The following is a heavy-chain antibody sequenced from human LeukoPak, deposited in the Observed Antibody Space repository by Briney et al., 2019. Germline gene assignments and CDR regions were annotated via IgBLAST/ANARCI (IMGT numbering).Heavy chain of an antibody. Sequence: GGSLRLSCTASGFTFSDYWMTWVRQAPGRGPEWVANIKQDGSQRYYVDSVRGRFTISRDNAKNSLFLQMNGLRAEDTAVYYCARRGGSSSRRSPIDYWGQGTLVTVSS. J-gene: IGHJ4*02. CDR1: GFTFSDYW. CDR3: ARRGGSSSRRSPIDY. D-gene: IGHD6-6*01. CDR2: IKQDGSQR. V-gene: IGHV3-7*01.